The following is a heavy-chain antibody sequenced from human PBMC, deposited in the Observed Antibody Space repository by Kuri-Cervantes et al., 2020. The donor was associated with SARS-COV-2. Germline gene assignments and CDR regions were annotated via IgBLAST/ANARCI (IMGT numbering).Heavy chain of an antibody. J-gene: IGHJ4*02. CDR3: ARGVYDYVWGSYRLMGDY. V-gene: IGHV3-64*01. CDR1: GFTFSSYA. Sequence: GESLKISCAASGFTFSSYAMHWVRQAPGKGLEYVSAISSSGGSTYYENSVKGRFTISRDNSKNTLYLQMGSLRAEDTAVYCCARGVYDYVWGSYRLMGDYWGQGTLVTVSS. CDR2: ISSSGGST. D-gene: IGHD3-16*02.